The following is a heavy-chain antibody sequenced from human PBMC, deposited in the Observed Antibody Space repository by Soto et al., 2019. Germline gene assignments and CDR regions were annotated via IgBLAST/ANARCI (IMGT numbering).Heavy chain of an antibody. J-gene: IGHJ4*02. Sequence: QVHLVESGGGVVQPGRSLRLSCAASGFIFTTYAMHWVRQAPGKGLEWVAVISYDGNNEYYADSGRGRFTISRDNSKNTLYLQMDSLRADDTALYYCARSSVAGTWGYYFDYWGQGALVTVSS. CDR2: ISYDGNNE. CDR3: ARSSVAGTWGYYFDY. D-gene: IGHD6-19*01. V-gene: IGHV3-30-3*01. CDR1: GFIFTTYA.